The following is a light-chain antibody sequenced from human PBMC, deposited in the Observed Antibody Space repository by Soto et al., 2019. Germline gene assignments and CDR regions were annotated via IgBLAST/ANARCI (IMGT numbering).Light chain of an antibody. CDR1: QDINKY. CDR2: DAS. CDR3: PPSEPGPLT. Sequence: DIQMTQSPSSLSASVGDRITITCQASQDINKYLNWYQQKLGKAPKLLIYDASNLQRGVPSRFSGSGYGKHFSLSIRRLKPEDIATYYSPPSEPGPLTFGGGTKVEIK. J-gene: IGKJ4*01. V-gene: IGKV1-33*01.